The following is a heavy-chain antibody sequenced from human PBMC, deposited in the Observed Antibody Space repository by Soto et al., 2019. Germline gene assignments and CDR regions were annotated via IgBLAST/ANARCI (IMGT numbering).Heavy chain of an antibody. CDR2: INPNSGGT. CDR3: ATPYYDFWSGYPDY. D-gene: IGHD3-3*01. Sequence: GASVKVSGKASGYTFTGYYMHWVRQAPGQGLEWMGWINPNSGGTNYAQKFQGRVTMTRDTSISTAYMELSRLRSDDTAVYYCATPYYDFWSGYPDYWGQGTLVTVSS. J-gene: IGHJ4*02. V-gene: IGHV1-2*02. CDR1: GYTFTGYY.